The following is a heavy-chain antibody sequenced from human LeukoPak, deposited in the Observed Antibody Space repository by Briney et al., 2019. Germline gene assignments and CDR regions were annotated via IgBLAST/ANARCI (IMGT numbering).Heavy chain of an antibody. CDR1: GFIFTSYA. V-gene: IGHV3-23*01. J-gene: IGHJ3*02. Sequence: GGSLGLSCAASGFIFTSYAMSWVRQAPGKGLEWVSSISSSGGSTYYTDSVKGRFTVFRDNSKNTLYLQMNSLRAEDTAVYYCAKVGGDILTGLAAFDIWGQGTMVTVSS. D-gene: IGHD3-9*01. CDR2: ISSSGGST. CDR3: AKVGGDILTGLAAFDI.